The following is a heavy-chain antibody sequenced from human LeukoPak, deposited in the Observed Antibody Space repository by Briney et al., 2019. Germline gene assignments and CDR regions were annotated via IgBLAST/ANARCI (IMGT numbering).Heavy chain of an antibody. CDR3: ARDEWELLRAY. J-gene: IGHJ4*02. CDR2: IYSGGST. Sequence: GGSLRLSCAASGFTVRSNYMSWVRQAPGKGLEWVSVIYSGGSTYYADSVKGRFTISRDNSKNTLYLQMNSLRVEDTAVYYCARDEWELLRAYWGQGTLVTVSS. D-gene: IGHD1-26*01. V-gene: IGHV3-66*02. CDR1: GFTVRSNY.